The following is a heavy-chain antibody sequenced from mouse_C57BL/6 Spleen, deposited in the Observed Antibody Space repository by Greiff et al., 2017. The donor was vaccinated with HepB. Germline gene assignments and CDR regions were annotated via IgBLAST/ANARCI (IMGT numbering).Heavy chain of an antibody. J-gene: IGHJ1*03. Sequence: VQLQQPGAELVKPGASVKMSCKASGYTFTSYWITWVKQRPGQGLEWIGDIYPGSGSTNYNEKFKSKATLTVDTSSSTAYMQLSSLTSEDSAVYYCARSGDGYGYFDVWGTGTTVTVSS. CDR3: ARSGDGYGYFDV. V-gene: IGHV1-55*01. CDR1: GYTFTSYW. D-gene: IGHD2-3*01. CDR2: IYPGSGST.